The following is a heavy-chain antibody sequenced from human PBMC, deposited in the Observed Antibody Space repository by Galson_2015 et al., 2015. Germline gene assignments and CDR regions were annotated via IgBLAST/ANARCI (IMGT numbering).Heavy chain of an antibody. CDR2: ISAYNGNT. J-gene: IGHJ4*02. D-gene: IGHD2-2*01. Sequence: SVKVSCKASGYTFTSYGISWVRQAPGQGLEWMGWISAYNGNTNYAQKLQGRVTMTTDTSTSTAYMELRSLRSDDTAVYYCARREGIVVVPAATPFDYWGQGTLVTVSS. CDR3: ARREGIVVVPAATPFDY. V-gene: IGHV1-18*01. CDR1: GYTFTSYG.